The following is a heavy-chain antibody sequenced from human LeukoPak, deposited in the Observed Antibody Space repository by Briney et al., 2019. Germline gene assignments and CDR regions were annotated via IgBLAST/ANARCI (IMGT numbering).Heavy chain of an antibody. Sequence: SQTLSLTCAISGDSVSSNSATWNWIRQSPSRGLEWLGRTYCKSKWYNDYAVSVKSRITINSDTSKNQFSLQLSSVTPEDTAVYYCARVSSPWSPRDAFDIWGQGTVVTVSS. CDR3: ARVSSPWSPRDAFDI. CDR1: GDSVSSNSAT. D-gene: IGHD1-26*01. J-gene: IGHJ3*02. CDR2: TYCKSKWYN. V-gene: IGHV6-1*01.